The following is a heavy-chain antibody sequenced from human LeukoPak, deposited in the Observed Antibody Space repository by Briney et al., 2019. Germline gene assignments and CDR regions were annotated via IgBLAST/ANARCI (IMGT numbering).Heavy chain of an antibody. J-gene: IGHJ4*02. CDR3: ARTRYYYNSRSYGAPYYFDY. Sequence: SETLSLTCSVSGVSISSGSNYWGWIRQPPGKTLEWIGSIYSSGSTHYNPSLKSRVTISVDPSKYQFSLKLSSVTAADTAVYYCARTRYYYNSRSYGAPYYFDYWGQGTLVTVSS. V-gene: IGHV4-39*01. CDR1: GVSISSGSNY. D-gene: IGHD3-10*01. CDR2: IYSSGST.